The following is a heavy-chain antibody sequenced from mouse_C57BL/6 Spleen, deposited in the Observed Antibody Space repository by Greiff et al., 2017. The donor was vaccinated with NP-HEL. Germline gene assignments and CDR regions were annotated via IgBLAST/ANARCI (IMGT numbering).Heavy chain of an antibody. J-gene: IGHJ2*01. CDR3: ARWGYGKKDY. Sequence: QVQLQQSGAELVMPGASVKLSCKASGYTFTSYWMHWVKQRPGQGLEWIGEIDPSDSYTNYNQKFKGKSTLTVDKSSSTAYMQLSSLTSEDSAVYYCARWGYGKKDYWGQGTTLTVSS. CDR2: IDPSDSYT. CDR1: GYTFTSYW. D-gene: IGHD2-10*02. V-gene: IGHV1-69*01.